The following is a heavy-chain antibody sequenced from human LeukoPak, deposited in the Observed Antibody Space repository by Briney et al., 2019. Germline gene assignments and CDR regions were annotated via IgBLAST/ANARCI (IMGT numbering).Heavy chain of an antibody. CDR3: ATQPATVATPALDY. D-gene: IGHD4-23*01. Sequence: GGSLRLSCAAPGFTVSSNYMSWGRQAPGKGLEWGSVIYSGGSTYYADSVKSRFTISRDNSKNTLYLQMNSLRAEDTAVYYCATQPATVATPALDYWGQGTLVTVSS. V-gene: IGHV3-66*02. J-gene: IGHJ4*02. CDR2: IYSGGST. CDR1: GFTVSSNY.